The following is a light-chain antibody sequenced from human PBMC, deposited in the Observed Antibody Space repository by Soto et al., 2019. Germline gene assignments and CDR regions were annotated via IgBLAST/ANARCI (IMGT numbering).Light chain of an antibody. CDR3: SSFAGRHVV. Sequence: QSALTQPPSASGSPGQSVTISCTGTSSDVGGYNYVSWYQQHPGKAPKLMISEVSKRPSGVPDRFSGSKSGNTASLTVSGLQAEDEADYYCSSFAGRHVVFGGGTKLTVL. J-gene: IGLJ2*01. CDR1: SSDVGGYNY. CDR2: EVS. V-gene: IGLV2-8*01.